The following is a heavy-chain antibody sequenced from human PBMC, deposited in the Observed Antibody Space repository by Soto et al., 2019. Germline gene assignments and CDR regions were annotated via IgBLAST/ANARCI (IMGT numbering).Heavy chain of an antibody. CDR1: GGSMSQYF. V-gene: IGHV4-59*01. D-gene: IGHD3-10*01. J-gene: IGHJ4*02. CDR2: IYYLGST. Sequence: SETLSLTCTVSGGSMSQYFWSWIRHSPGKGLEWIGYIYYLGSTDYNPSLKSRVTISVDTSKRQFSLRLTSVTAADTAGYYCARDGYDGSGSPYPAYWGPGTQVTVS. CDR3: ARDGYDGSGSPYPAY.